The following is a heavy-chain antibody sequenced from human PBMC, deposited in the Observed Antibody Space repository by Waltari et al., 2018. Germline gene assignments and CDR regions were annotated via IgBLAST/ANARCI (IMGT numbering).Heavy chain of an antibody. Sequence: QLQLQESGPGLVKPSGTLSLTCAVSGDSMSSSYWWSWVRQPPGKGLEWIGQGHGGGRANYNPSFASRVTVSLDTPNNQFSLRVTSATAADTAIYYCARDRGRGLYLDSWGPGTLVAVSP. J-gene: IGHJ4*02. CDR3: ARDRGRGLYLDS. V-gene: IGHV4-4*02. CDR1: GDSMSSSYW. CDR2: GHGGGRA. D-gene: IGHD2-15*01.